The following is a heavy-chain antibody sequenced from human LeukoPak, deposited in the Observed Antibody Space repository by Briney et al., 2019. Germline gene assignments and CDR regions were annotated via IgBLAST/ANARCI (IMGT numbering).Heavy chain of an antibody. D-gene: IGHD7-27*01. Sequence: GRSLRLSCAASGFTFDDYAMHWVRQAPGKGLEWVSGISWNSGSIGYADSVKGRFTISRDNAKNSLYLQMNSLRAEDTALYYCAKEDLNWGSSLWGQGTLVTVS. CDR1: GFTFDDYA. V-gene: IGHV3-9*01. CDR3: AKEDLNWGSSL. CDR2: ISWNSGSI. J-gene: IGHJ4*02.